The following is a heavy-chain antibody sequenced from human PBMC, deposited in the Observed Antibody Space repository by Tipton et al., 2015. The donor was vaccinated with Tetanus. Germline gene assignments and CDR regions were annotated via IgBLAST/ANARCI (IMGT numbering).Heavy chain of an antibody. Sequence: QLVQSGAEVKKPGESLKISCKGSGYSFTSYWIGWVRQMPGKGLEWMGIIYPGDSDTRYSPSFQGQVTISADKSISTAYLRWSSLKASDTAMYYCARIANYDFWSGYYSDFDYWGQGTLVTVSS. CDR2: IYPGDSDT. CDR3: ARIANYDFWSGYYSDFDY. V-gene: IGHV5-51*01. CDR1: GYSFTSYW. D-gene: IGHD3-3*01. J-gene: IGHJ4*02.